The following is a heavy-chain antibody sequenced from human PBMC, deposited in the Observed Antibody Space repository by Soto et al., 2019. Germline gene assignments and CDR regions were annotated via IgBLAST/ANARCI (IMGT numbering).Heavy chain of an antibody. CDR2: IYYSGST. J-gene: IGHJ5*02. V-gene: IGHV4-30-4*01. CDR1: GVSISSGDYY. D-gene: IGHD6-13*01. CDR3: ARDPGIAAAGTTTWFDP. Sequence: QVQLQESGPGLVKPSQTLSLTCTVSGVSISSGDYYWSWIRQPPGKGLEWIGYIYYSGSTYYNPSLKSRVTISVDTSKNQFSLKLSSVTAADTAVYYCARDPGIAAAGTTTWFDPWGQGTLVTVSS.